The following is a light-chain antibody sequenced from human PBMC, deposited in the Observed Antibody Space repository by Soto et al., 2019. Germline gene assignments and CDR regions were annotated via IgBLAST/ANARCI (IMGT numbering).Light chain of an antibody. CDR3: QQYNSYPLT. CDR1: QSISSW. CDR2: DVS. J-gene: IGKJ4*01. Sequence: DIQMTQSPSTLSASVGDRVTITCRASQSISSWLAWYQQKPGKAPKVLIYDVSSLESGVPSRFSCCGSGTEFTLTLRSMQHDDVATYYCQQYNSYPLTFGGGTKVEIK. V-gene: IGKV1-5*01.